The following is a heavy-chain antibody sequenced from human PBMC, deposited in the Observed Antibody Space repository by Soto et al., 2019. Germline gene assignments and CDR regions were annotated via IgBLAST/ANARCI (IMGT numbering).Heavy chain of an antibody. CDR3: ATDAYSSGWYSKMSAFDI. V-gene: IGHV1-24*01. CDR1: GYTLTELS. D-gene: IGHD6-19*01. Sequence: QVQLVQSGAEVKQPGASVKVSCKVSGYTLTELSMHWLRQAPGKGLEWMGGFDPEDGETIYAQKFQSRVTMTEDTSTDTAYMELSSLRSEDTAMYYCATDAYSSGWYSKMSAFDIWGQGTMVTVSS. J-gene: IGHJ3*02. CDR2: FDPEDGET.